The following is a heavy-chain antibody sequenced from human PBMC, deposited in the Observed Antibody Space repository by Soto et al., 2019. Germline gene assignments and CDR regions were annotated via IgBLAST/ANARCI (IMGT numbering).Heavy chain of an antibody. CDR3: ARDRGYSYGLSSGFDP. CDR2: ISYDGSNK. J-gene: IGHJ5*02. V-gene: IGHV3-30-3*01. D-gene: IGHD5-18*01. CDR1: GFTFSSYA. Sequence: PGGSLRLSCAASGFTFSSYAMHWVRQAPGKGLEWVAVISYDGSNKYYADSVKGRFTISRDNSKNTLYLQMNSLRAEDTAVYYCARDRGYSYGLSSGFDPWGQGTLVTVSS.